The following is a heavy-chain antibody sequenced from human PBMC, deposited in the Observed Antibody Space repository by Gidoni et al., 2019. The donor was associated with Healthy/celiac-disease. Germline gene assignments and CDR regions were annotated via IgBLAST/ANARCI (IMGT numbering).Heavy chain of an antibody. Sequence: LEWIGYIYYSGSTNYNPSLKSRVTISVDTSKNQFSLKLSSVTAADTAVYYCARGSGYYDSSEDYWGQGTLVTVSS. J-gene: IGHJ4*02. CDR2: IYYSGST. D-gene: IGHD3-22*01. V-gene: IGHV4-59*09. CDR3: ARGSGYYDSSEDY.